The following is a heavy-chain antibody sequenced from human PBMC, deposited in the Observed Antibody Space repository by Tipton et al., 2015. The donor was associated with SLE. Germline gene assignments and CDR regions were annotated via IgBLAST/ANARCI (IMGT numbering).Heavy chain of an antibody. CDR1: GYIFTTCG. V-gene: IGHV1-18*01. J-gene: IGHJ5*02. D-gene: IGHD3-3*01. Sequence: QSGPEVKNPGASVKVSCKASGYIFTTCGISWVRQAPGQGLEWMGWISAYNGNTDYAQKFQGRLTMTTDTPTSAAYMELRSLRSGDTGVYHCVRHPYDFWGGYRNWFDLWGQGTLVTVSS. CDR3: VRHPYDFWGGYRNWFDL. CDR2: ISAYNGNT.